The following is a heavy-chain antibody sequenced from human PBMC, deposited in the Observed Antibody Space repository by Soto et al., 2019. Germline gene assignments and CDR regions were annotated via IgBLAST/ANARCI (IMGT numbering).Heavy chain of an antibody. D-gene: IGHD3-22*01. Sequence: SETLSLTCTFSGGSISSGNYYWSWIRQPPGKGPEWIGYIHHSGSSYYNPSLKSRVTISLDTSKNQFSLNLSSVTAADTAVYYCARLGSSGYYLFDYWGQGTLVTVSS. V-gene: IGHV4-30-4*01. CDR3: ARLGSSGYYLFDY. CDR1: GGSISSGNYY. J-gene: IGHJ4*02. CDR2: IHHSGSS.